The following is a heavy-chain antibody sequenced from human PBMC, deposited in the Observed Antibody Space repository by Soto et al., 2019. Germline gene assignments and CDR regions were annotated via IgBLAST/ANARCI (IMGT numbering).Heavy chain of an antibody. CDR2: ISYSRSNI. CDR3: ARDETVGVSIVVPAAVDY. CDR1: GFTFSSYG. V-gene: IGHV3-33*01. D-gene: IGHD2-2*01. Sequence: GGSLRLSCAASGFTFSSYGMHWVRQAPGKGLEWVSVISYSRSNIYYADSVKGRFTISRDNSKNSLYLQMNSLRAEDTAVYYCARDETVGVSIVVPAAVDYWGQGTLVTVSS. J-gene: IGHJ4*02.